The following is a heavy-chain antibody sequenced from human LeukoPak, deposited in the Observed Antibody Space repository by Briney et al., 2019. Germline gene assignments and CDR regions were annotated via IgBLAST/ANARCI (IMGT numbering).Heavy chain of an antibody. CDR2: ISAIGGTT. CDR1: KFTFSNYA. V-gene: IGHV3-23*01. Sequence: GGSLRLSCAASKFTFSNYAMSWVRQAPGKGLEWVSGISAIGGTTYYADSVKGRFTISRDNSKNTLYLQMNSLRAEDTAVYYCAKPGVSYYFDYWGLGTLVTVSS. D-gene: IGHD3-16*01. CDR3: AKPGVSYYFDY. J-gene: IGHJ4*02.